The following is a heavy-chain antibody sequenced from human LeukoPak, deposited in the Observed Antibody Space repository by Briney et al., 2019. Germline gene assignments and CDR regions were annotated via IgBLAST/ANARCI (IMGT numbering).Heavy chain of an antibody. CDR2: IYYSGTA. CDR3: AREDAQTTVPEGMDV. V-gene: IGHV4-59*01. CDR1: GGSISHYY. D-gene: IGHD4-17*01. J-gene: IGHJ6*02. Sequence: SETLSLTCTVSGGSISHYYWSWIQQSPGKGLEWIGYIYYSGTANYNPSLKSRVTISVDTSRNQFSLQLRSVTAADTAVYYCAREDAQTTVPEGMDVWGQGTTVIVSS.